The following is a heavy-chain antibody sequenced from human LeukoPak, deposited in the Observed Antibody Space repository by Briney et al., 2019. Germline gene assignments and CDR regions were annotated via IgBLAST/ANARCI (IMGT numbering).Heavy chain of an antibody. D-gene: IGHD2-21*02. J-gene: IGHJ4*02. CDR2: IYYSGTT. V-gene: IGHV4-59*01. CDR3: ARDPRGDSDFDY. Sequence: SETLSLTCTVSGGSISSFYWTWIRQPPGKGLEWIGYIYYSGTTNYNPPLKSRVTISVDTSKNQFSLKLSSVTPADTAVYYCARDPRGDSDFDYWGQGTLVTVSS. CDR1: GGSISSFY.